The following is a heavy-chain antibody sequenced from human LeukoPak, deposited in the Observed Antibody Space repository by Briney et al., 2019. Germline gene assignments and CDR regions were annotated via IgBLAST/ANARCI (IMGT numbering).Heavy chain of an antibody. Sequence: GGSLRLSSAASGFTFSNNWMGWVRQGQGKGREWVANTKPDGSAEYYADSVRGRLTTYRDKANNSLYLQMNRLRAEDTAVNYCARDGGLNTNFYNWGQGALGSVSS. V-gene: IGHV3-7*01. CDR1: GFTFSNNW. D-gene: IGHD2-15*01. J-gene: IGHJ4*02. CDR2: TKPDGSAE. CDR3: ARDGGLNTNFYN.